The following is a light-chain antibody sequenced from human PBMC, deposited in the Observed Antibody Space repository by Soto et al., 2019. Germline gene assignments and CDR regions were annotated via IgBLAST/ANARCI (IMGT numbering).Light chain of an antibody. CDR3: QQYDNLPT. CDR2: DAS. Sequence: DIQMTQSPSSLSASVGDRVTITCQASQDISNYLNWYQQEPGKAPKLLIYDASNLETGAPSRFSGSGSGTDFTLTIRSLQPEDFATYYCQQYDNLPTFGPGTKVDIK. V-gene: IGKV1-33*01. J-gene: IGKJ3*01. CDR1: QDISNY.